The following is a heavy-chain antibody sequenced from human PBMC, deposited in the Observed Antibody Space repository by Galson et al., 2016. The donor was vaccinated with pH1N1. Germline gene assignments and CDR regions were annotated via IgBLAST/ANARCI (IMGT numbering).Heavy chain of an antibody. CDR3: AKTLTHDEIYDAFDI. CDR2: ISGSGGST. D-gene: IGHD2/OR15-2a*01. J-gene: IGHJ3*02. V-gene: IGHV3-23*01. CDR1: GFTFSSYA. Sequence: SLRLSCAASGFTFSSYAMRWVRQAPGKGLEWVSAISGSGGSTYYADSVKGRFTISRDNFKNTLYLQMNSLRAEDTAVYYCAKTLTHDEIYDAFDIWGQGTMVTVSS.